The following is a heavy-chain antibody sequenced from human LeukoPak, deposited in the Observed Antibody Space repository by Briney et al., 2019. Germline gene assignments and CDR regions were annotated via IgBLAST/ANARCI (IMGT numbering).Heavy chain of an antibody. Sequence: PSETLSLTCTVSGGSLTRYCWSWIRQPPGRGLEWIGYVYYSGSTNYNPSLTSRVTISVDPSKNQYSLKLSSVTAADTAVYYCARGGGLGYYYYYRHVWGKGTTVSISS. D-gene: IGHD3/OR15-3a*01. CDR2: VYYSGST. CDR1: GGSLTRYC. CDR3: ARGGGLGYYYYYRHV. J-gene: IGHJ6*03. V-gene: IGHV4-59*01.